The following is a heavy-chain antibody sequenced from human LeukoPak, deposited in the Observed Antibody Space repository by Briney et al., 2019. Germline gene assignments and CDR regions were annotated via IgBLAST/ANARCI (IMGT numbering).Heavy chain of an antibody. J-gene: IGHJ3*02. D-gene: IGHD4-17*01. Sequence: TGGSLRLSCVGSGFTFSDYGIYWVRQAPGKGLEHVSAISSTGTYTYYANSVRGRFTISRDNSKNTLYLQMGSLRAEDMAVYYCARGPTVTSFNAFDMWGQGTMVTVSS. CDR1: GFTFSDYG. CDR3: ARGPTVTSFNAFDM. V-gene: IGHV3-64*01. CDR2: ISSTGTYT.